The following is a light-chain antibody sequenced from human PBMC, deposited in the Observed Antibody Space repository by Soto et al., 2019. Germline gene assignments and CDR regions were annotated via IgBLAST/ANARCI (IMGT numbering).Light chain of an antibody. CDR3: QQSYTTPVYS. CDR1: QNIIFY. Sequence: DIVMTQSPSSLSASVGDRVTITCRASQNIIFYLNWYQQKIGKPPKLLISAASNLQSGVPSRFSGSGSGTDFTLTISNLQPEDFATYFCQQSYTTPVYSFGQGTKVDIK. CDR2: AAS. V-gene: IGKV1-39*01. J-gene: IGKJ2*01.